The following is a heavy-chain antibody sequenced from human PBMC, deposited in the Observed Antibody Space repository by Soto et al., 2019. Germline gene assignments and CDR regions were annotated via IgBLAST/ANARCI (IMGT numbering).Heavy chain of an antibody. V-gene: IGHV4-30-4*01. Sequence: PSETLSLTCTVSGGSISSGDYYWSWIRQPPGKGLEWIGYIYYSGSTYYNPSLKSRVTISVDTSKNQFSLKLSSVTAADTAVYYCARTDLYYDFWSGYQGYEYWGQGTQVTVSS. D-gene: IGHD3-3*01. CDR2: IYYSGST. J-gene: IGHJ4*02. CDR3: ARTDLYYDFWSGYQGYEY. CDR1: GGSISSGDYY.